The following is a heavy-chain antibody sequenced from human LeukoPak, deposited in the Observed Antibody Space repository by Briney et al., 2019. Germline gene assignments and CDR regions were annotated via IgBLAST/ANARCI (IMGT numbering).Heavy chain of an antibody. CDR2: ITTKRSNYAT. CDR1: GFTSSKYN. Sequence: GGPLTHSCVASGFTSSKYNMYLVGHASAKGQKWVGRITTKRSNYATAYTASVKGRFTISRHDSENTAYLQMNSLKTEDTALYYCTTYRSGHYWGQGTLVTVSS. D-gene: IGHD6-19*01. J-gene: IGHJ4*02. CDR3: TTYRSGHY. V-gene: IGHV3-73*01.